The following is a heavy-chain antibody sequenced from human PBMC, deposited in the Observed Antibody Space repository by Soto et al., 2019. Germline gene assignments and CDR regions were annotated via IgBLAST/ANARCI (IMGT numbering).Heavy chain of an antibody. Sequence: GESLKISCQASGYTFIYFWVAWVRQVPGKGLEWMGVIYPGASDIRYSPSFEGHVTISADKSTNTAYLQWSSLEAADTAIYYCARQGTARGSDYAAFDCWGQGTLLTVSS. V-gene: IGHV5-51*01. CDR2: IYPGASDI. J-gene: IGHJ4*02. D-gene: IGHD3-10*01. CDR3: ARQGTARGSDYAAFDC. CDR1: GYTFIYFW.